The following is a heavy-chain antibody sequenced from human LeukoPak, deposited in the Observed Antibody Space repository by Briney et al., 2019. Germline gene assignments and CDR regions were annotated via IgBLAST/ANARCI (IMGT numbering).Heavy chain of an antibody. CDR2: ISYDGSNK. D-gene: IGHD6-19*01. CDR3: ARSAVGSPFDH. J-gene: IGHJ4*02. CDR1: GFSFTNTW. V-gene: IGHV3-30*03. Sequence: PGGSLRLSCEASGFSFTNTWMSWVRQAPGKGLEWVAVISYDGSNKYYADSVKGRFTISRDNSKNTLYLQMNSLRAEDTAVYYCARSAVGSPFDHWGQGTVVTVSS.